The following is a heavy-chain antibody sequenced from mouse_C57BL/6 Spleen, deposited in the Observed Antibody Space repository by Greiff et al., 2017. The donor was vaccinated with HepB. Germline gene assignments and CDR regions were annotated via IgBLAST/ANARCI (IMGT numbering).Heavy chain of an antibody. CDR2: ISSGGSYT. V-gene: IGHV5-6*01. D-gene: IGHD2-4*01. CDR3: ARNSDYDGVFDY. Sequence: EVKVVESGGDLVKPGGSLKLSCAASGFTFSSYGMSWVRQTPDKRLEWVATISSGGSYTYYPDSVKGRFTISRDNAKNTLYLQMSSLKSEDTAMYYCARNSDYDGVFDYWGQGTTLTVSS. J-gene: IGHJ2*01. CDR1: GFTFSSYG.